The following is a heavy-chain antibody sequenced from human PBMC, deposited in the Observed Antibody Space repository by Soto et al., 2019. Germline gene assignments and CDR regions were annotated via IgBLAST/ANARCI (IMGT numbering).Heavy chain of an antibody. CDR2: IWFDGSNK. J-gene: IGHJ3*02. D-gene: IGHD6-19*01. V-gene: IGHV3-33*01. CDR1: GSIFTGYG. CDR3: ARCSSGWDGSCALDI. Sequence: GGSLRLSCAASGSIFTGYGMHWVRQAPGKGLEWVAVIWFDGSNKYYADSVKGRFTISRDNSKNMLYLQMNSLRVEDTAVYYCARCSSGWDGSCALDIWGKGTMVNVSS.